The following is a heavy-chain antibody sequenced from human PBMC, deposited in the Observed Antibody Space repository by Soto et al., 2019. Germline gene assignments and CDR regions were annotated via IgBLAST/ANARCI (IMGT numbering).Heavy chain of an antibody. V-gene: IGHV3-74*01. J-gene: IGHJ3*02. CDR3: TRDTSPWDYTDRTPAFDM. CDR1: GFTFTTYW. CDR2: INFDGTTT. Sequence: EVQLVESGGGLVQPGGSLRLSCAASGFTFTTYWMHWVRQAPGKGLVWVSRINFDGTTTNYADSVKGRFTISRDNAENTLYLLMNSLRVEDTAVYYCTRDTSPWDYTDRTPAFDMWGQGTMVTVSS. D-gene: IGHD1-7*01.